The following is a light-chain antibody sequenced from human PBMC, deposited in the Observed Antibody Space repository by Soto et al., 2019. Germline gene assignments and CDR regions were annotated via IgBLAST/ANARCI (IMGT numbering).Light chain of an antibody. J-gene: IGKJ4*01. CDR3: IQTYSLPFA. Sequence: IQVTQSPSSLSASVGDRVTITCRASQSIGSHLNWYQQKPGTAPNLLIHGASSLQGGVPSRFSGSGSGTDFTLTISTLQPEDSATYYCIQTYSLPFAFGGGTKVEI. V-gene: IGKV1-39*01. CDR2: GAS. CDR1: QSIGSH.